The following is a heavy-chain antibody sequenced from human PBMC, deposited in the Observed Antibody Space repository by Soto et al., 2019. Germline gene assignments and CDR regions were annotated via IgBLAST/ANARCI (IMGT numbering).Heavy chain of an antibody. J-gene: IGHJ4*02. CDR3: ARWDGYGDE. CDR1: GFTFSTYS. D-gene: IGHD5-12*01. Sequence: EVQLLESGGGLVQPGGSLRLSCAASGFTFSTYSMAWVRQAPGKGLAWVSGLSGGGANTFYADSVKGRFTISVDNSKNRVDLQMNSLRAEDTAVYYCARWDGYGDEWGQGTLVTVSS. V-gene: IGHV3-23*01. CDR2: LSGGGANT.